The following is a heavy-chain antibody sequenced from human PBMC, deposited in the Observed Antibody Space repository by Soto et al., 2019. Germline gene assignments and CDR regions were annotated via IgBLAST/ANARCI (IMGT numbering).Heavy chain of an antibody. V-gene: IGHV4-59*01. CDR3: ARLLRDGYSRGGFDP. Sequence: SETLSLTCTVSGGSISSYYWSWIRQPPGKGLEWIGYIYYSGSTNYNPSLKSRVTISVDTSKNQFSLKLSSVTAADTAVYYCARLLRDGYSRGGFDPWGQGTLVTVSS. CDR2: IYYSGST. D-gene: IGHD5-18*01. CDR1: GGSISSYY. J-gene: IGHJ5*02.